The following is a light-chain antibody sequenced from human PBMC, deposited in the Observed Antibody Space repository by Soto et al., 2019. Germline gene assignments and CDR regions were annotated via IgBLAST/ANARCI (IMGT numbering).Light chain of an antibody. CDR3: QQYNNWPPWT. CDR1: QSVGSN. Sequence: IVMTQSPATLSVSPGERATLSCRASQSVGSNLAWYQQKPGQAPRLLIYGASTRATGIPVRFSGSGSGTEITLTMSSLQSEDFAVYYCQQYNNWPPWTFGQGTKVEIK. J-gene: IGKJ1*01. CDR2: GAS. V-gene: IGKV3-15*01.